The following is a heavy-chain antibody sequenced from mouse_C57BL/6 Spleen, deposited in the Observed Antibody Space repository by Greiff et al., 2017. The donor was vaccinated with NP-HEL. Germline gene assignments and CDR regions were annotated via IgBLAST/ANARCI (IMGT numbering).Heavy chain of an antibody. CDR3: TSGYYGSSYGDY. V-gene: IGHV1-5*01. J-gene: IGHJ2*01. Sequence: EVQLQQSGTVLARPGASVKMSCKTSGYTFTSYWMHWVKQRPGQGLEWIGAIYPGNSDTSYNQKFKGKAKLTAVTSASTAYMELSSLTNEDSAVYYCTSGYYGSSYGDYWGQGTTLTVSS. D-gene: IGHD1-1*01. CDR1: GYTFTSYW. CDR2: IYPGNSDT.